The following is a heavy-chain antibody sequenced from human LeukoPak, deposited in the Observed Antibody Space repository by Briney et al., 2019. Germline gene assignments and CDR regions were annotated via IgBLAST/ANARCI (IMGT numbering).Heavy chain of an antibody. J-gene: IGHJ4*02. D-gene: IGHD1-14*01. CDR3: AREVEDETGVYFDY. Sequence: GGSLRLSCAASGFTLSSYWMHWVRHAPGKGLEWVSVIYSGGSKYYAASVEGRITISRDNSNNTLYHQMSSMRAEDTAVYYCAREVEDETGVYFDYWGQGTLVTVSS. V-gene: IGHV3-66*01. CDR1: GFTLSSYW. CDR2: IYSGGSK.